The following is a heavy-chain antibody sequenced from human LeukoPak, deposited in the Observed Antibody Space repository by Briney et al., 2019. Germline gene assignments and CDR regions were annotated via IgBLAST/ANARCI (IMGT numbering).Heavy chain of an antibody. Sequence: PGGSLRLSCAASGFTFSTYNMNWVRQAPGKGLEWVSSISSSSNYVYYADSVKGRFTISRDNAKNSLYLQMNSLRAEDTDVYYCARDVGASAPDAFDIWGQGTMVTVSS. CDR2: ISSSSNYV. D-gene: IGHD1-26*01. V-gene: IGHV3-21*01. J-gene: IGHJ3*02. CDR1: GFTFSTYN. CDR3: ARDVGASAPDAFDI.